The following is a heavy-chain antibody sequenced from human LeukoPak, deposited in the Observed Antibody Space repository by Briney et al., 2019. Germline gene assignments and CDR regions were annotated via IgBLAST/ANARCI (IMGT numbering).Heavy chain of an antibody. CDR2: VYSGSNT. J-gene: IGHJ4*02. D-gene: IGHD2-2*01. CDR1: GFTVSISY. Sequence: PAESLTLSCAASGFTVSISYKSWVRHAPRQGQELVSVVYSGSNTYYADSVKGRFTISRDNSKNSVYLQMNSLRAEDTAEYYCARAETSSYDCWGQGTLVTVSS. CDR3: ARAETSSYDC. V-gene: IGHV3-53*01.